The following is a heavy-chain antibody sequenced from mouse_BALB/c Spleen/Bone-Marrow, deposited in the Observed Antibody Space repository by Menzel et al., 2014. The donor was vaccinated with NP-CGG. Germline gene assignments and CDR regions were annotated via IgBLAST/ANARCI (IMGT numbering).Heavy chain of an antibody. CDR1: GFNIKDTY. J-gene: IGHJ2*01. V-gene: IGHV14-3*02. Sequence: VQLQQSGAELVKPGASVKLSCTASGFNIKDTYMHWVKQRPEQGLEWIGRIDPANGNTKYDPKFQGKATITADTSSNTDNLQLSSLTSEDTTVYYCATYNYGCCFDYWGQGTTLTVSS. CDR2: IDPANGNT. CDR3: ATYNYGCCFDY. D-gene: IGHD1-2*01.